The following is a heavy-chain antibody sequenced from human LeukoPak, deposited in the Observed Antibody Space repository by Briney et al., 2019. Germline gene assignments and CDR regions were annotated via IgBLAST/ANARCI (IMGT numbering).Heavy chain of an antibody. Sequence: PGGSLRLSCAASGFTFSSYAMSWVRQAPGKGLEWVSAISGSGGSTYYADSVKGRFTISRDNSKNTLYLQMNSLRAEDTAVYYCAKDHVASGWYRLYLVYFDYWGQGTLVTVSS. D-gene: IGHD6-19*01. CDR1: GFTFSSYA. CDR3: AKDHVASGWYRLYLVYFDY. J-gene: IGHJ4*02. V-gene: IGHV3-23*01. CDR2: ISGSGGST.